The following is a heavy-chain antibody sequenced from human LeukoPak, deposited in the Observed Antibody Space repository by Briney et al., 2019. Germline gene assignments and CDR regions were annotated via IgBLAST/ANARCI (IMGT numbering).Heavy chain of an antibody. J-gene: IGHJ5*02. D-gene: IGHD3-22*01. CDR1: GYTFTSYY. CDR2: INPNSGGT. Sequence: ASVKVSCKASGYTFTSYYMHWVRQAPGQGLEWMGWINPNSGGTNYAQKFQGWVTMTRDTSISTAYMELSRLRSDDTAVYYCARADSSGQYNWFDPWGQGTLVTVSS. V-gene: IGHV1-2*04. CDR3: ARADSSGQYNWFDP.